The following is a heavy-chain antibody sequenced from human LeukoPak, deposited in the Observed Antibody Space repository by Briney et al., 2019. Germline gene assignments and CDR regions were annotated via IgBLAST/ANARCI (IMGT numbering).Heavy chain of an antibody. CDR1: GGSFSGYS. V-gene: IGHV4-34*01. J-gene: IGHJ3*02. CDR3: ARAEGAASHI. D-gene: IGHD3-16*01. CDR2: INHSGST. Sequence: SETLSLTCAVYGGSFSGYSWNWIRQPPGKGLEWIGEINHSGSTNYNPSLKSRVTISVDTSKNQFSLKLSSVTAADTGVYFCARAEGAASHIWGQGTMVSVSS.